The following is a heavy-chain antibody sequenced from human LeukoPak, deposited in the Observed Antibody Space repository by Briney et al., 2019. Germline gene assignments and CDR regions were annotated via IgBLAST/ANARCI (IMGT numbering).Heavy chain of an antibody. Sequence: ASVKVSCKASGYTFTSYGISWVRQAPGQGLEWMGWISAYNGNTNYAQKLQGRVTMTTDTSTSTAYMELRSLRFDDTAVYYCARIIYYGSGSYYSYFDYWGQGTLVTVSS. CDR1: GYTFTSYG. CDR3: ARIIYYGSGSYYSYFDY. CDR2: ISAYNGNT. D-gene: IGHD3-10*01. V-gene: IGHV1-18*01. J-gene: IGHJ4*02.